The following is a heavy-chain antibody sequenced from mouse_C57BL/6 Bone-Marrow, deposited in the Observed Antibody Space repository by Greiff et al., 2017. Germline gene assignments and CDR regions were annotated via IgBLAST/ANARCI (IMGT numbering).Heavy chain of an antibody. CDR2: IYPGDGDT. CDR3: AREYYGTDWYFDV. D-gene: IGHD1-1*01. J-gene: IGHJ1*03. CDR1: GYAFSSSW. V-gene: IGHV1-82*01. Sequence: QVQLQQSGAELAKPGASVKLSCKASGYAFSSSWMNWVKQRPGKGLEWIGRIYPGDGDTNYNGKFKGKATLTADKSSSTAYMQLSSLTSEDSAVYFCAREYYGTDWYFDVWGTGTTVTVSS.